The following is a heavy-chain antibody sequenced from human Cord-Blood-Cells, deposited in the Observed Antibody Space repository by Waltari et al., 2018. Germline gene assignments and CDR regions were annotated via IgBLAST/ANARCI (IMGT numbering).Heavy chain of an antibody. V-gene: IGHV3-21*01. Sequence: EVQLVESGGGLVKPGGSLRLSCAASGFTFSSSSMNWVRQAPGKGLEWVSSISSSSSYIYYADSVKGRFTISRDNAKNSLYLQMNSLRAEDTAVYYCASSRTPFYGMDVWGQGTTVTVSS. CDR3: ASSRTPFYGMDV. CDR1: GFTFSSSS. D-gene: IGHD2-15*01. CDR2: ISSSSSYI. J-gene: IGHJ6*02.